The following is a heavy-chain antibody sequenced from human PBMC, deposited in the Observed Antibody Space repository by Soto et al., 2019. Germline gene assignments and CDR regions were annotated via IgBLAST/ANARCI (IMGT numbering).Heavy chain of an antibody. J-gene: IGHJ4*02. Sequence: SETLSLTCTVSSDSLSGLYLTWIRQPAGKGLEWIGRIYSSGETNYNPSLTGRVIMSLDTSKNQFSLKLTSVTAADTAVYYCARASQCKSYFDCFAWLDYWGQGTLVTVSS. CDR1: SDSLSGLY. V-gene: IGHV4-4*07. CDR2: IYSSGET. D-gene: IGHD3-9*01. CDR3: ARASQCKSYFDCFAWLDY.